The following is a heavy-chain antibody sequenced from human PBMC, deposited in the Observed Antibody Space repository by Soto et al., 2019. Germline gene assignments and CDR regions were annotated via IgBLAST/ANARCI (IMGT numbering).Heavy chain of an antibody. V-gene: IGHV1-69*01. CDR3: AKVRYSSPMGYYYGMDD. CDR1: RVAFSKFI. D-gene: IGHD6-19*01. J-gene: IGHJ6*02. Sequence: QAQLEQSGGEVKKPGSSVKVSCKASRVAFSKFIVTWVRQAPGLGLEWVGGIIPIFGTANYAQKFQGRVTNTAEESTSTSYMEVNNLRTEDTAVYYCAKVRYSSPMGYYYGMDDWGQGTTVTVSS. CDR2: IIPIFGTA.